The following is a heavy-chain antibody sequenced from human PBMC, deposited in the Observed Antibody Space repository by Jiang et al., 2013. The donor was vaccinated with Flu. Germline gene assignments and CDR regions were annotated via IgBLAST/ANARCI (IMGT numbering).Heavy chain of an antibody. CDR3: ARPPRA. V-gene: IGHV4-38-2*02. CDR1: GYSISSGYY. CDR2: IYHSGST. Sequence: GPGLVKPSETLSLTCTVSGYSISSGYYWGWIRQPPGKGLEWIGSIYHSGSTYYNPSLKSRVTISVDTSKNQFSLKLSSVTAADTAVYYCARPPRAWGQGTLVTVSS. J-gene: IGHJ5*02.